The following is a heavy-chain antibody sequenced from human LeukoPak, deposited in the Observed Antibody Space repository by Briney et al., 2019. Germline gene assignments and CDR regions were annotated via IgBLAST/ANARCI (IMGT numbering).Heavy chain of an antibody. CDR2: IIPIFGTA. CDR3: ARVRRYCSGGSCSYYFDY. V-gene: IGHV1-69*13. D-gene: IGHD2-15*01. J-gene: IGHJ4*02. CDR1: GYTFTSYD. Sequence: GASVKVSCKASGYTFTSYDISWVRQAPGQGLEWMGGIIPIFGTANYAQKFQGRVTITADESPSTAYMELSSLRSEDTAVYYCARVRRYCSGGSCSYYFDYWGQGTLVTVSS.